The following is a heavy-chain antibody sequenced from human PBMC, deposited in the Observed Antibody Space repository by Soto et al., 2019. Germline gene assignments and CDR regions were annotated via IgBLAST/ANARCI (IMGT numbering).Heavy chain of an antibody. D-gene: IGHD1-20*01. J-gene: IGHJ4*02. CDR1: GFTFSSNA. V-gene: IGHV3-7*04. CDR2: IKQDGSEK. CDR3: ARSRYLEY. Sequence: PGGSLRLSCAATGFTFSSNAMSWVRQAPGKGLEWVANIKQDGSEKNYVDSLEGRFSISRDNAKNSLYLQMNSLRAEDTAVYYCARSRYLEYWGQGTLVTVSS.